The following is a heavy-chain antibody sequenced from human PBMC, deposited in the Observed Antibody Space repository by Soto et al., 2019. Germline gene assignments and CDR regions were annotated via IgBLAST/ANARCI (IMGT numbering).Heavy chain of an antibody. D-gene: IGHD5-12*01. Sequence: EVQLVESGGGLVKPGGSLRLSCAASGFTFSSYSMNWVRQAPGKGLEWVSSISSSSSYIYYADSVKGRFTISRDNAKNSLYLQMNSLRAEDTAVYYCAGGRGGGGNVATLVGWGQGTLVTVSS. CDR2: ISSSSSYI. CDR3: AGGRGGGGNVATLVG. J-gene: IGHJ4*02. V-gene: IGHV3-21*01. CDR1: GFTFSSYS.